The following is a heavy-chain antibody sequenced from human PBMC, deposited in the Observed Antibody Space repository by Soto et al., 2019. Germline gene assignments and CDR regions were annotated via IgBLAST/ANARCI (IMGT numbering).Heavy chain of an antibody. CDR1: GYTFTVYY. J-gene: IGHJ4*02. Sequence: ASLKVSCKASGYTFTVYYMHWVRQAPGQGLEWMGWINPNSGGTNYAQKFQGRVTMTRDTSISTDYMELSRLRSDDTAVYDCAYGYSYGYGHYWGQGTLVTVSS. V-gene: IGHV1-2*02. D-gene: IGHD5-18*01. CDR2: INPNSGGT. CDR3: AYGYSYGYGHY.